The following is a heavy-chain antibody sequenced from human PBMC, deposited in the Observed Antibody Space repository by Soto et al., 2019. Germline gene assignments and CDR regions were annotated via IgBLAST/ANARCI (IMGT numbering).Heavy chain of an antibody. CDR3: ARGMTTVVTSAEYFQH. CDR1: GYTFTSYG. Sequence: GASVKVSCKASGYTFTSYGISWVRQAPGQGLEWMGWISAYNGNTNYAQKLQGRVTMTTDTSTSTAYMELRSLRSDDTAVYYCARGMTTVVTSAEYFQHWGQGTLVTVSS. J-gene: IGHJ1*01. V-gene: IGHV1-18*04. D-gene: IGHD4-17*01. CDR2: ISAYNGNT.